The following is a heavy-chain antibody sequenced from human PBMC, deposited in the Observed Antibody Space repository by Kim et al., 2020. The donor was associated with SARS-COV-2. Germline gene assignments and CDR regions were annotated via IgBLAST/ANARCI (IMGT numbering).Heavy chain of an antibody. CDR2: MNPNSGNT. CDR1: GYTFSSYD. V-gene: IGHV1-8*01. CDR3: TRGDD. J-gene: IGHJ4*01. Sequence: ASVKVSCKAFGYTFSSYDINWVRQATGEGLEWVGWMNPNSGNTGHAQKLQGRVTMTRSTSTSTAFLELNSLTSEDTAIYYCTRGDDWGQGTLVTASS.